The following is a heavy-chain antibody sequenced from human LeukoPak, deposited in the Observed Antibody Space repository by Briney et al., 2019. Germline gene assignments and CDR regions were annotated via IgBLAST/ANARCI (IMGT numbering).Heavy chain of an antibody. Sequence: ASVKVSCKASGYTFTSYYMHWVRQAPGQGLEWMGIINPSGGSTSYAQKFQGRVTMTRDTSTSTVYMELGSLRSEDTAVYYCARGAVDTAMDPDFDYWGQGTLVTVSS. CDR1: GYTFTSYY. D-gene: IGHD5-18*01. V-gene: IGHV1-46*01. CDR3: ARGAVDTAMDPDFDY. J-gene: IGHJ4*02. CDR2: INPSGGST.